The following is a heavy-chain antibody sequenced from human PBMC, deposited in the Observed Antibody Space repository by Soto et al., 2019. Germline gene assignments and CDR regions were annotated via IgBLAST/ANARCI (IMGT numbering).Heavy chain of an antibody. Sequence: GASVKVSCKASGGTFRSYAISWVRQAPGQGLEWMGGIIPIFGTANYAQKFQGRVTITADESTSTAYMELSSLRSEDTAVYYCSILMVYAPTSYYYYYYGMDVWGQGTTVTVSS. CDR1: GGTFRSYA. CDR3: SILMVYAPTSYYYYYYGMDV. D-gene: IGHD2-8*01. CDR2: IIPIFGTA. V-gene: IGHV1-69*13. J-gene: IGHJ6*02.